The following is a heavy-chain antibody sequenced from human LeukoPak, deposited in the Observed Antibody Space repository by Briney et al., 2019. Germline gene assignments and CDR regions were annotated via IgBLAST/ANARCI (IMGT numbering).Heavy chain of an antibody. CDR3: ARLMNAFDI. J-gene: IGHJ3*02. CDR1: GGSISSSNW. V-gene: IGHV4-4*02. D-gene: IGHD2-8*01. CDR2: IYHSGGT. Sequence: SETLSLTCTVSGGSISSSNWWSWVRQPPGKGLEWIGEIYHSGGTNYNPSLKSRLTISVDNSKNQFSLKLSSVTAADTAVYYCARLMNAFDIWGQGTMVTVSS.